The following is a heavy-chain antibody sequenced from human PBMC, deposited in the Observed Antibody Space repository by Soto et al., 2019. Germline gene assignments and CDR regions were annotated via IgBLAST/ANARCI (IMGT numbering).Heavy chain of an antibody. D-gene: IGHD1-26*01. V-gene: IGHV3-74*01. Sequence: GSLRLSCEASGFPFRRYWMHWVRQAPGKGLVWVSRIKSDGSFTNYADSVKGRFTISRDNAKNTLYLQMNSLRDEDTAVYYCARDRAGAQYGLDAWGQGTTVTVSS. CDR2: IKSDGSFT. CDR3: ARDRAGAQYGLDA. CDR1: GFPFRRYW. J-gene: IGHJ6*02.